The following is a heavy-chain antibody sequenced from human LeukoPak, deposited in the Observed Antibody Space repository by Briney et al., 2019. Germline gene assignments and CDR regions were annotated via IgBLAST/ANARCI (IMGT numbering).Heavy chain of an antibody. CDR2: IYYSGST. CDR1: GGSISSGDYY. CDR3: AGSIAVAGTVGIDY. D-gene: IGHD6-19*01. J-gene: IGHJ4*02. V-gene: IGHV4-30-4*08. Sequence: SQTLSLTCTVSGGSISSGDYYWSWIRQPPGKGLEWIGYIYYSGSTYYNPSLKSRVTISVDTSKNLFSLELSSVTAADTAVYYCAGSIAVAGTVGIDYWRQGTLVTVSS.